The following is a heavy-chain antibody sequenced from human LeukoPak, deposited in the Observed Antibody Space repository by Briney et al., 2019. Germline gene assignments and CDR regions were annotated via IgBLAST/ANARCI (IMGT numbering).Heavy chain of an antibody. CDR3: ARGRPYSSGHSPLWY. Sequence: SETLSLTCAVYVGSFSGYYWSWIRQPPGKGLEWIGEINHSGSTNYNPSLKSRVTISVDTSKNQFSLKLSSVTAADTAVYYCARGRPYSSGHSPLWYWGQGTLVTVSS. J-gene: IGHJ4*02. V-gene: IGHV4-34*01. D-gene: IGHD6-19*01. CDR1: VGSFSGYY. CDR2: INHSGST.